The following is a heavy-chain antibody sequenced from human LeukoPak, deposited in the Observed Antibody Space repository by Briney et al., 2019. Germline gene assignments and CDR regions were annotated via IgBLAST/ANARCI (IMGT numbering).Heavy chain of an antibody. CDR3: ARDNGEWRLNWFDH. J-gene: IGHJ5*02. CDR1: GFTFTSYG. V-gene: IGHV3-33*01. D-gene: IGHD2-8*01. CDR2: IWDDGNNK. Sequence: PGRSLRLSCAASGFTFTSYGMHWVRQAPGNGLDWVALIWDDGNNKYYADSVKGRFTISRDNSKNTLYLQMNSLRAEDTAVYYCARDNGEWRLNWFDHWGQGTLVTVSS.